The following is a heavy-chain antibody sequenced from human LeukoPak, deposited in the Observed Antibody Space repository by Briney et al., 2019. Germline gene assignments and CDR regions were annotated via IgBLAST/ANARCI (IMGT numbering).Heavy chain of an antibody. V-gene: IGHV4-59*01. J-gene: IGHJ6*03. Sequence: SETLSLTCTVSGGSISSYYWSWIRQPPGEGLERIGYIYYSGSTNYNPSLKSRVTISVDTSKNQFSLKLSSVTAADTAVYYCARVRNWNPPPGYYYYYYMDVWGKGTTVTVSS. CDR1: GGSISSYY. CDR2: IYYSGST. CDR3: ARVRNWNPPPGYYYYYYMDV. D-gene: IGHD1-1*01.